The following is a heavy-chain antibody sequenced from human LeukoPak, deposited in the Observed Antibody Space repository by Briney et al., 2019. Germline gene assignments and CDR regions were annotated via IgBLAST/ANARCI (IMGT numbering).Heavy chain of an antibody. CDR3: ARRIAAAGTDWFDP. D-gene: IGHD6-13*01. Sequence: ASVKVSCKASGYTFTGYYMHWVRQAPGQGLEWMGWINPNSGGTNYAQKFQGRVTMTRDTSISTAYMELSRLRSDDTAVYYCARRIAAAGTDWFDPWGQGTLVTFSS. CDR2: INPNSGGT. CDR1: GYTFTGYY. V-gene: IGHV1-2*02. J-gene: IGHJ5*02.